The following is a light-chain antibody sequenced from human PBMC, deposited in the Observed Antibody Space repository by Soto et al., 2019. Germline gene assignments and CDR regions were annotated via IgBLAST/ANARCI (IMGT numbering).Light chain of an antibody. CDR2: GAS. Sequence: EIFLPQAPGTLSLTPGERATLSCRASHSVSRSYLAWYQQKPGQAPRLLMYGASDRATGTPGRFSGSASGTDFTLTISGLEPEDSAVYYCQQFDDSVTFGQGTRLEIK. CDR3: QQFDDSVT. V-gene: IGKV3-20*01. J-gene: IGKJ5*01. CDR1: HSVSRSY.